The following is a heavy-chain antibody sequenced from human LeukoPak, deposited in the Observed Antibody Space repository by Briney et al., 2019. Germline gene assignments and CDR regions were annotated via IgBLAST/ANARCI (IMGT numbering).Heavy chain of an antibody. CDR3: SRKYSSSSPYYYYGMDV. V-gene: IGHV1-3*01. J-gene: IGHJ6*02. CDR1: GYRFTSYS. Sequence: ASVKVSCKAPGYRFTSYSIHWVRQAPGQRLEWMGSVDAGSDNRKYSQKFQGRVTITSDTSASTAYMELSSLRSEDTAVYYCSRKYSSSSPYYYYGMDVWGQGTTVTVSS. CDR2: VDAGSDNR. D-gene: IGHD6-6*01.